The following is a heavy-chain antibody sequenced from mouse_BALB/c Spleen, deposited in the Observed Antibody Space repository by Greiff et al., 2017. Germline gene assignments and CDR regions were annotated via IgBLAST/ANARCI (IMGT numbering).Heavy chain of an antibody. CDR1: GFAFSSYD. CDR2: ISSGGGST. D-gene: IGHD2-1*01. J-gene: IGHJ4*01. Sequence: EVKLVESGGGLVKPGGSLKLSCAASGFAFSSYDMSWVRQTPEKRLEWVAYISSGGGSTYYPDTVKGRFTISRDNAKNTLYLQMSSLKSEDTAMYYCARHEDYGNYGRTRAMDYWGQGTSVTVSS. CDR3: ARHEDYGNYGRTRAMDY. V-gene: IGHV5-12-1*01.